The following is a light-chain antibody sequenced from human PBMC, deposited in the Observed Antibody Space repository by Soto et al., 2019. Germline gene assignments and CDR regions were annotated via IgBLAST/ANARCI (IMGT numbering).Light chain of an antibody. CDR1: HTVSSN. Sequence: EIVMTQTPATLSVSPGERATLFCRASHTVSSNLAWYQQNPGQAPRLLIYGASTTATGIPARFSGSGSGTEFTLTISSLQSEDFAVYYCQQYNNLPPWTFGQGTKV. J-gene: IGKJ1*01. CDR2: GAS. CDR3: QQYNNLPPWT. V-gene: IGKV3-15*01.